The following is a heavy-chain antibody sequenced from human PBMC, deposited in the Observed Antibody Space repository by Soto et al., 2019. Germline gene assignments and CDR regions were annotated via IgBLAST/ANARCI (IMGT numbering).Heavy chain of an antibody. Sequence: SVKVSFKASGGSFTYTLSWVRQAPGQGLEWMGGIIPIFGTTNYAQKFQGRVTITADESTKTAYMELSTLRSEDTAVYYCARLHSHGTYGMDVWGQGTTVTVSS. CDR3: ARLHSHGTYGMDV. CDR1: GGSFTYT. D-gene: IGHD5-18*01. CDR2: IIPIFGTT. V-gene: IGHV1-69*13. J-gene: IGHJ6*02.